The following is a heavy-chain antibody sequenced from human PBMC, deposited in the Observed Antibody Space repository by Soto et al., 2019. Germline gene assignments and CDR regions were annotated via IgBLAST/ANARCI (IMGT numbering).Heavy chain of an antibody. CDR2: VTQDGGS. Sequence: EVQLLESGGGLVQPGGSLRLSCAASGFTLSAYTMSWVRQAPGKGLEWVSGVTQDGGSLYADSVRGRFTISTDNSKNTVYLQMNSMRTDETAMYYCDKERQPDGFWPFDHWGQGTLIIVSS. CDR3: DKERQPDGFWPFDH. CDR1: GFTLSAYT. D-gene: IGHD3-3*01. V-gene: IGHV3-23*01. J-gene: IGHJ4*01.